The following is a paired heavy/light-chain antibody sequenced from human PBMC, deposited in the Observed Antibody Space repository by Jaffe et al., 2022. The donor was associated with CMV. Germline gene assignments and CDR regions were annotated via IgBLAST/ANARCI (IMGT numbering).Light chain of an antibody. J-gene: IGKJ1*01. V-gene: IGKV3-15*01. Sequence: EIVLTQSPATLSVSPGERATLSCRASQSVNTNLAWYQQKPGQAPRLLIYGASTRATGIPARFSGSGSGAEFTLTISSLQSEDFAVYYCQHYNNWPPEPFGQGTKVEI. CDR2: GAS. CDR3: QHYNNWPPEP. CDR1: QSVNTN.
Heavy chain of an antibody. V-gene: IGHV3-23*01. CDR3: AKDGVDSEYSYYFDS. CDR1: GFTFSTYA. Sequence: EVQLLESGGGLVQPGGTLRLSCAASGFTFSTYAMSWVRQAPGKGLEWVSTISGSSGRTYYADSVQGRFSISRDNSKNTVNLQMTSLRAEDTAVYYCAKDGVDSEYSYYFDSWGQGTLVTVSS. CDR2: ISGSSGRT. D-gene: IGHD2-15*01. J-gene: IGHJ4*02.